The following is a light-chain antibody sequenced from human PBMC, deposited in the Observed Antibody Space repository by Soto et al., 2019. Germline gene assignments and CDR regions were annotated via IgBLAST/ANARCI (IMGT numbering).Light chain of an antibody. CDR3: QQYGSSSFT. J-gene: IGKJ3*01. CDR1: QSVSSSY. V-gene: IGKV3-20*01. CDR2: GAS. Sequence: EIVLTQSPGTLSLSPGERATLSCRASQSVSSSYLAWYQQKPGQAPRLLIYGASSRATGIPGRISGSRSGTDFTLTISRLEPEDFAVYYCQQYGSSSFTFGPGTKVDI.